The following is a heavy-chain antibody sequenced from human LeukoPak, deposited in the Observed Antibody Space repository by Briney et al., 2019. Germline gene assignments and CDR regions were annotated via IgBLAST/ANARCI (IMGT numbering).Heavy chain of an antibody. CDR1: GYTFTSYY. D-gene: IGHD5-12*01. V-gene: IGHV1-46*01. J-gene: IGHJ4*02. CDR3: ARDWGPADIVATINYFDY. Sequence: ASVTVSCKASGYTFTSYYMHWVRQAPGQGLEWMGIINPSGGSTSYAQKFQGRVTMTRDMSTSTVYMELSSLRSEDTAVYYCARDWGPADIVATINYFDYWGQGTLVTVSS. CDR2: INPSGGST.